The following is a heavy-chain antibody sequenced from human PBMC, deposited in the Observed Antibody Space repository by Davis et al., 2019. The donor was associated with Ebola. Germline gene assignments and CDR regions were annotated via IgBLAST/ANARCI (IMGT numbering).Heavy chain of an antibody. CDR2: ISWNSGSI. CDR3: AKTKGRVGAAIYGMDV. Sequence: PGGSLRLSCAASGFTFDDYAMHWVRQAPGKGLEWVSGISWNSGSIGYADSVKGRFTISRDNAKNSLYLQMNSLRAEDTALYYCAKTKGRVGAAIYGMDVWGQGTTVTVSS. J-gene: IGHJ6*02. V-gene: IGHV3-9*01. D-gene: IGHD1-26*01. CDR1: GFTFDDYA.